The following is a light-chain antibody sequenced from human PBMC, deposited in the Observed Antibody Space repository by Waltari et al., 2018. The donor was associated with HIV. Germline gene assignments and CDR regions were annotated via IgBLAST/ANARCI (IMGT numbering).Light chain of an antibody. J-gene: IGLJ3*02. V-gene: IGLV2-14*03. Sequence: QSALTQPASVSGSPGQSITISCTGTSSDFGGYNYVSWYQRQPGKAPKLMIYDVNNRPSGVSNRFSGSKSGNTASLTISGLQAEDEADYYCSSYTSSSTRVFGGGTKVTVL. CDR2: DVN. CDR3: SSYTSSSTRV. CDR1: SSDFGGYNY.